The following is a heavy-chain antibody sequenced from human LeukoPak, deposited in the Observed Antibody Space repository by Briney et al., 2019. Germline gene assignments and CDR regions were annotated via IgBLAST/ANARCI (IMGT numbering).Heavy chain of an antibody. CDR2: IYYSGST. V-gene: IGHV4-31*03. D-gene: IGHD4-17*01. CDR1: GGSISSGGYY. Sequence: PSETLSLTCTVSGGSISSGGYYWSWIRQHPGKGLEWIGYIYYSGSTYYNPSLKSRVTISVDTSKNQFSLKLSSVTAADTAVYYCARVNREDYGDYIDYWGQGALVTVSS. J-gene: IGHJ4*02. CDR3: ARVNREDYGDYIDY.